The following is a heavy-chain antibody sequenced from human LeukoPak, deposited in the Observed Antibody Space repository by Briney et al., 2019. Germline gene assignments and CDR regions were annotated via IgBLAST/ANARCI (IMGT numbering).Heavy chain of an antibody. Sequence: PGGSLRLSCAASGFTFSSYWMHWIRHAPEKGLVWVSRIKRDGSSPAYADSVKGRFTISRDNAKNTLYLQMNSLRAEDTAVYYCAALDNGRDYWGQGTLVTVSS. J-gene: IGHJ4*02. CDR1: GFTFSSYW. V-gene: IGHV3-74*01. CDR2: IKRDGSSP. CDR3: AALDNGRDY. D-gene: IGHD1-14*01.